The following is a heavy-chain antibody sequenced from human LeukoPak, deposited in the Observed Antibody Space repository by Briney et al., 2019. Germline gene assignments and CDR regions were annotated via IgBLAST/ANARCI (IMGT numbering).Heavy chain of an antibody. J-gene: IGHJ4*02. CDR3: SKLWFGEYD. CDR2: IRSKAYRGTT. D-gene: IGHD3-10*01. Sequence: GSLRLSCRGYGFTFGDHAMSWVRQAPGKGLEWVGFIRSKAYRGTTEYAAPVKGRFTISRDDSKNTLYLQLNSLRTEDTAVYYCSKLWFGEYDWGQGTLVTVSS. CDR1: GFTFGDHA. V-gene: IGHV3-49*04.